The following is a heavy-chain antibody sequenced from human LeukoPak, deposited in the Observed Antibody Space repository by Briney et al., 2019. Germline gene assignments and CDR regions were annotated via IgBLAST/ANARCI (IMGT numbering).Heavy chain of an antibody. D-gene: IGHD6-19*01. V-gene: IGHV3-23*01. J-gene: IGHJ4*02. CDR3: AKETVAVGGFVTIDY. Sequence: GGSLRLSCAGSGFTFSDFWMTWVRQTPGKGLEWVSAISDNGDKTYYIESVKGRFTISRDNSKNTLYLQVNSLRAEDTAEYYCAKETVAVGGFVTIDYWGQGTLVTVSS. CDR1: GFTFSDFW. CDR2: ISDNGDKT.